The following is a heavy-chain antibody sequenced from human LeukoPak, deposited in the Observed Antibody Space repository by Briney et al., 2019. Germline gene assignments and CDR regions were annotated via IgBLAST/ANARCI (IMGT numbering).Heavy chain of an antibody. J-gene: IGHJ4*02. CDR2: INPSGGST. D-gene: IGHD3-22*01. Sequence: ASVKVSCKASGYTFAGYYMHWVRQAPGQGLEWMGIINPSGGSTSYAQKFQGRVTMTRDMSTSTVYMELSSLRSEDTAVYYCARSAYYYDSSGSSRAYYFDYWGQGTLVTVSS. V-gene: IGHV1-46*01. CDR3: ARSAYYYDSSGSSRAYYFDY. CDR1: GYTFAGYY.